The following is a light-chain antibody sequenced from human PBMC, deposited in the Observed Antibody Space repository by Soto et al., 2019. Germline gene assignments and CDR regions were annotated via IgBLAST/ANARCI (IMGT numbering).Light chain of an antibody. J-gene: IGKJ5*01. CDR2: GAS. Sequence: EIAMTQSPATLSVSLGERATLSCRASQYISNNLAWYQQRPGQAPSLLIYGASTRSTGVPARFSGSESGTDFLLSISGLHSEDSAVYYCQQYNHWSSITFGQGTRLEIK. V-gene: IGKV3-15*01. CDR1: QYISNN. CDR3: QQYNHWSSIT.